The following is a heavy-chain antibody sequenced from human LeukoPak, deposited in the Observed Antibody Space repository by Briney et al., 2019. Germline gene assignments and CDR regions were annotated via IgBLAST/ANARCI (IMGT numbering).Heavy chain of an antibody. J-gene: IGHJ4*02. CDR1: GFTFSSYA. CDR2: ISYDGSHK. V-gene: IGHV3-30-3*01. CDR3: ARVYFDY. Sequence: GRSLRLSCAASGFTFSSYAMHWVRQAPGKGLEWVAVISYDGSHKYYADSVKGRFTISRDNSKNTLYLQMNSLRAEDTAVYYCARVYFDYWGRGTLVTVSS.